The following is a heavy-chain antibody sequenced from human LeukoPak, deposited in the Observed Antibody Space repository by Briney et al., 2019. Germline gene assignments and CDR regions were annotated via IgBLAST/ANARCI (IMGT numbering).Heavy chain of an antibody. Sequence: SETLSLTCTVSGGSISSSSYYWGWIRQPPGKGLEWIGSIYYSGSTYYNPSLKSRVTISVDTSKNQFSQKLSSVTAADTAVYYCARGVGRSTIKHYFDYWGQGTLVTVSS. CDR3: ARGVGRSTIKHYFDY. CDR2: IYYSGST. V-gene: IGHV4-39*01. CDR1: GGSISSSSYY. J-gene: IGHJ4*02. D-gene: IGHD1-1*01.